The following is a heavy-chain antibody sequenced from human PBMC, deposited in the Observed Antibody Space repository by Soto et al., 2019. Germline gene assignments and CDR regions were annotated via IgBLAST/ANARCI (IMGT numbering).Heavy chain of an antibody. CDR1: GFTFRNYA. V-gene: IGHV3-23*01. CDR3: ETVFKPAGANYFDY. J-gene: IGHJ4*02. D-gene: IGHD1-26*01. Sequence: GGSLRLSCVASGFTFRNYAMNWVRQAPGKGLEWVSAISNSFSDGNTHYADSVKGRFTISRDNNKNTVFLEMNSLRAEDTEVYSCETVFKPAGANYFDYWGRGTLVTVSS. CDR2: ISNSFSDGNT.